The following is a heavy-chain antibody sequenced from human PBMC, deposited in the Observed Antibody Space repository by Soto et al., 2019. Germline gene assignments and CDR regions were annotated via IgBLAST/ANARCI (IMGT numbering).Heavy chain of an antibody. CDR2: IIPIFGTA. CDR1: GVTFSSYA. V-gene: IGHV1-69*01. CDR3: ARGQAEDYGDYYGLDF. J-gene: IGHJ6*02. Sequence: QVQLVQSGAEVKKPGSSVKVSCKASGVTFSSYAISWVRQAPGQGLEWMVGIIPIFGTANYAEEFQGRVTITADESTSTAYMELSSLRSEATAVYSVARGQAEDYGDYYGLDFWCQRTAFAVAS. D-gene: IGHD4-17*01.